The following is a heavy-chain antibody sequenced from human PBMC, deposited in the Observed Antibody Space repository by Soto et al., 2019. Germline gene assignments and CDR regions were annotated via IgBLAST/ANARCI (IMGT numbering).Heavy chain of an antibody. D-gene: IGHD6-13*01. CDR2: ISYDGSNK. CDR1: GLTLNNYG. V-gene: IGHV3-30*18. Sequence: RCRAASGLTLNNYGMHWIIKKKGKGLEWVAVISYDGSNKYYADSVKGRFTISRDNSKNTLYLQMNSLRAEDTAVYYCAKDVWQQLVSSRLRNGFGPCGQGTLVTVSS. CDR3: AKDVWQQLVSSRLRNGFGP. J-gene: IGHJ5*02.